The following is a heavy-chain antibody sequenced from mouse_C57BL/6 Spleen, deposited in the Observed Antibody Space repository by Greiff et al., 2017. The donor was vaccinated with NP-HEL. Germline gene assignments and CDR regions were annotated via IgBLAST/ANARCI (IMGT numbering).Heavy chain of an antibody. CDR3: ARRDGSSYGYFDV. CDR2: ISYSGST. V-gene: IGHV3-8*01. Sequence: EVKLVESGPGLAKPSQTLSLTCSVTGYSITSDYWNWIRKFPGNKLEYMGYISYSGSTYYNPSLKSRISITRDTSKNQYYLQLNSVTTEDTATYYCARRDGSSYGYFDVWGTGTTVTVSS. J-gene: IGHJ1*03. CDR1: GYSITSDY. D-gene: IGHD1-1*01.